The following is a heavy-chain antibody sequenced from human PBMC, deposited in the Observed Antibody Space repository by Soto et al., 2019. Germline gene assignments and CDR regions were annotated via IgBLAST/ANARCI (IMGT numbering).Heavy chain of an antibody. D-gene: IGHD2-15*01. V-gene: IGHV1-69*12. Sequence: QVQLVQSGAEVKKPGSSVKVSCKASGGTFSSYAISWVRQAPGQGLEWMGGIIPIFGTANYAQKLQGRVTITAAESTSTAYMELSRLRSEDTAVYYCAREGIRDTVVVVDATVGGMDVWGQGTTVTVSS. CDR1: GGTFSSYA. CDR2: IIPIFGTA. J-gene: IGHJ6*02. CDR3: AREGIRDTVVVVDATVGGMDV.